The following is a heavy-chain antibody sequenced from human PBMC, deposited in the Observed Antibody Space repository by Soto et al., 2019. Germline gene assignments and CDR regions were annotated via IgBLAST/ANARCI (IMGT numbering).Heavy chain of an antibody. CDR1: GYSFTSHW. D-gene: IGHD2-2*02. V-gene: IGHV5-51*01. Sequence: PGESLKISCMASGYSFTSHWIAWVRQMPGKGLELMAIIYPGDSDIQYSPSFQGQVSVSADKSISTAYLQWSSLEASDTAIYYCSRLGHYCSSPSCYTGYFYSGMDVWGQGTKVTVS. CDR3: SRLGHYCSSPSCYTGYFYSGMDV. J-gene: IGHJ6*01. CDR2: IYPGDSDI.